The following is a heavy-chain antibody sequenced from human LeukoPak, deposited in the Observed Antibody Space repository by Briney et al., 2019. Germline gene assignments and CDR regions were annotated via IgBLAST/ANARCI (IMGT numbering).Heavy chain of an antibody. D-gene: IGHD3-22*01. J-gene: IGHJ4*02. V-gene: IGHV3-23*01. Sequence: GALRLSLAASGFTFSDFTLHWVRQAPGKGLELVSAISGSGGSTYYADSVKGRFTISRDNSKNTLYLQMNSLRAEDTAVYYCAKDGGEAYYYDSSGQWGQGTLVTVSS. CDR2: ISGSGGST. CDR3: AKDGGEAYYYDSSGQ. CDR1: GFTFSDFT.